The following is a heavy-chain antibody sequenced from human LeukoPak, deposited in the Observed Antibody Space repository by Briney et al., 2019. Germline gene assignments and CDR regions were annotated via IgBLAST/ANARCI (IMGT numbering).Heavy chain of an antibody. CDR2: INHGGST. Sequence: SETLSLTCAVYGGSFSAYYWSCIRQPPGKGLEWIGEINHGGSTNYNPSLKSRVTISVDTSKNQFSLKLNSVTAADTAVYYCASYPRYYYDSSGYPYYFDYRGQGTLVTVSS. CDR3: ASYPRYYYDSSGYPYYFDY. D-gene: IGHD3-22*01. V-gene: IGHV4-34*01. J-gene: IGHJ4*02. CDR1: GGSFSAYY.